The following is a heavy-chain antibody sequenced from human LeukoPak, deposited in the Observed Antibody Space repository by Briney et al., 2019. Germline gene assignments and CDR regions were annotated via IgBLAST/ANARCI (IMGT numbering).Heavy chain of an antibody. CDR3: ARGFVLGAAKNYFGY. Sequence: PGRSLRLSCAASGFTFTNYALHWVRQAPGKGLEWVAVISYDGTNKYYADSVKGRFTISRDNSKNTLSLQMNSLRAEDTALYYCARGFVLGAAKNYFGYWGQGALVTVSS. V-gene: IGHV3-30-3*01. D-gene: IGHD2-21*02. CDR1: GFTFTNYA. J-gene: IGHJ4*02. CDR2: ISYDGTNK.